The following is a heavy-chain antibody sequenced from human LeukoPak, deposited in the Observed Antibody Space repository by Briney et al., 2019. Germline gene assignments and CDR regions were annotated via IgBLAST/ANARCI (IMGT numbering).Heavy chain of an antibody. D-gene: IGHD6-19*01. CDR2: ISYDGSNK. J-gene: IGHJ4*02. Sequence: ALRLSCAASGFTFSISAMHWVRQAPDKGLEWVAVISYDGSNKYYADSVKGRFTISRDNSKNTLYLQMNSLRADDTAVYYCARDRDSSGWYEGFDYWGQGTLVTVSS. V-gene: IGHV3-30-3*01. CDR1: GFTFSISA. CDR3: ARDRDSSGWYEGFDY.